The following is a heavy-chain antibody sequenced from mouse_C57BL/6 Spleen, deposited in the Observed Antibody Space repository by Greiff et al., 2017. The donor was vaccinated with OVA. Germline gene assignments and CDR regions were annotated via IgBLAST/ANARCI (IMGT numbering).Heavy chain of an antibody. D-gene: IGHD2-4*01. CDR1: GYTFTSYW. CDR3: GVTDYDYDEWYFDY. Sequence: QVQLQQPGAELVKPGASVKMSCKASGYTFTSYWITWVKQRPGQGLEWIGDIYPGSGSTNYNEKFKSKATLTVDTSSSTAYMQLSSLTSEDSAVYDGGVTDYDYDEWYFDYWGQGTTLTVSS. J-gene: IGHJ2*01. V-gene: IGHV1-55*01. CDR2: IYPGSGST.